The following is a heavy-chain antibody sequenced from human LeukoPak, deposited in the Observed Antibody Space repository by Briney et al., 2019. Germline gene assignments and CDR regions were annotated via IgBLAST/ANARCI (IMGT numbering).Heavy chain of an antibody. D-gene: IGHD6-13*01. CDR2: INQDGSEK. CDR1: GFTLKNYW. J-gene: IGHJ4*02. CDR3: ARFIAAPYYFDY. Sequence: GGSLRLSCGASGFTLKNYWMSWVRQAPGKGLEWVANINQDGSEKYYVDSVKGRFTISRDNAKNSLYLQMNSLRAEDTAVYYCARFIAAPYYFDYWGRGTLVTVSS. V-gene: IGHV3-7*01.